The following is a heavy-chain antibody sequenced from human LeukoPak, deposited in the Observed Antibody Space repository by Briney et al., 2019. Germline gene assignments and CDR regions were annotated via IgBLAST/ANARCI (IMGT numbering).Heavy chain of an antibody. CDR2: IKGADDCT. J-gene: IGHJ6*02. CDR3: ARKHLQTPKVFLDV. V-gene: IGHV3-23*01. CDR1: RVSLSGYA. Sequence: GASLRLSCVAARVSLSGYAINSVRQAPGEGLGCVAHIKGADDCTSYADSARGRFTISRDNSNRTLYLQMNSMRVDETAIYFCARKHLQTPKVFLDVWGQGTTVSV.